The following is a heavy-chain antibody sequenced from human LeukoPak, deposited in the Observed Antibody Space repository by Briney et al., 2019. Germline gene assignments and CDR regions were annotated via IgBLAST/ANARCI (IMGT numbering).Heavy chain of an antibody. D-gene: IGHD2-2*01. V-gene: IGHV1-69*04. CDR1: GGTFSSYA. CDR2: IIPILGIA. Sequence: SVKVSCKASGGTFSSYAISWVRQAPGQGLEWMGRIIPILGIANYAQKFQGRVTITADKSTSTAYMKLSSLRSEDTAVYYCARGSIVVVPAAPNWFDPWGQGTLVTVSS. CDR3: ARGSIVVVPAAPNWFDP. J-gene: IGHJ5*02.